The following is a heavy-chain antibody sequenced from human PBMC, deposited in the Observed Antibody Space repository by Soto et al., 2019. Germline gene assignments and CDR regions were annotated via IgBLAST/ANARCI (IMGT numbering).Heavy chain of an antibody. D-gene: IGHD3-16*01. CDR1: GFIVRIYA. V-gene: IGHV3-21*01. CDR2: ISSSSRDI. CDR3: ARGSWGGDGIDV. Sequence: PAGSLRLGCAASGFIVRIYAINWVRQAPGKGLEWVASISSSSRDIFYADSVKARFTISRDNANSSVDLQMNSLGVGDTAIYYCARGSWGGDGIDVWGQGTTVTVSS. J-gene: IGHJ6*02.